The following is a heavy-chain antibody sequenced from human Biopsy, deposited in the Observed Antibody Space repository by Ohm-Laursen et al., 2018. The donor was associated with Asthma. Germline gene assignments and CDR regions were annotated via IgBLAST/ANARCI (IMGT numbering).Heavy chain of an antibody. CDR2: ISFDGSNK. CDR1: GFTFSNYG. J-gene: IGHJ4*02. D-gene: IGHD1-26*01. Sequence: SLRLSCAASGFTFSNYGMHWVRQAPGRGLDWVAVISFDGSNKNYTDSVKGRFTISRDNSRNTLHLQMNSLRAEDTAVYYCAKDVFPGWELRRGPDYRGQGTLVTVSS. CDR3: AKDVFPGWELRRGPDY. V-gene: IGHV3-30*18.